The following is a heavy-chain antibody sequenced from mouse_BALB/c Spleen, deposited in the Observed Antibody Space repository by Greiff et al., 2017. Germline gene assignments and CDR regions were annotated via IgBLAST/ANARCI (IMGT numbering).Heavy chain of an antibody. CDR1: GYTFSSYW. CDR2: ILPGSGST. V-gene: IGHV1-9*01. Sequence: QVQLKQSGAELMKPGASVKISCKATGYTFSSYWIEWVKQRPGHGLEWIGEILPGSGSTNYNEKFKGKATFTADTSSNTAYMQLSSLTSEDSAVYYCARKEGYGNYGGDYWGQGTTLTVSS. J-gene: IGHJ2*01. D-gene: IGHD2-10*02. CDR3: ARKEGYGNYGGDY.